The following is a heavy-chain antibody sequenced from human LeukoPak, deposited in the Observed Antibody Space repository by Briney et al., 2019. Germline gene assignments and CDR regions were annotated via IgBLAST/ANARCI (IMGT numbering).Heavy chain of an antibody. Sequence: AETLSLTCAVYGGSFSGYYWSWIRQPPGKGLEWIGEINHSGSTNYNPSLKSRVTISVDTSKNQFSLKLSSVTAADTAVYYCARGSPGASYYNYWGQGTLDTVSS. J-gene: IGHJ4*02. CDR1: GGSFSGYY. D-gene: IGHD4-17*01. V-gene: IGHV4-34*01. CDR3: ARGSPGASYYNY. CDR2: INHSGST.